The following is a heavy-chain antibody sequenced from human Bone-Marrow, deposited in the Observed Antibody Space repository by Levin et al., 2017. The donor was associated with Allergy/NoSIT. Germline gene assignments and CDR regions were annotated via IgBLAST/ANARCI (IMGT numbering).Heavy chain of an antibody. J-gene: IGHJ3*02. V-gene: IGHV1-2*06. Sequence: ASVKVSCKASGYTFTGYYMHWVRQAPGQGLEWMGRINPNSGGTNYAQKFQGRVTMTRDTSISTAYMELSRLRSDDTAVYYCAECSGGSCYSDAFDIWGQGTMVTVSS. D-gene: IGHD2-15*01. CDR3: AECSGGSCYSDAFDI. CDR1: GYTFTGYY. CDR2: INPNSGGT.